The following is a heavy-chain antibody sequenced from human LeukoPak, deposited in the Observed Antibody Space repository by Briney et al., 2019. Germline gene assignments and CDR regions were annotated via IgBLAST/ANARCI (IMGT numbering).Heavy chain of an antibody. CDR3: ARDGLHTAHFDY. J-gene: IGHJ4*02. D-gene: IGHD5-18*01. V-gene: IGHV3-48*02. Sequence: GGSLRLSCAASGFTFSSFTMNWVRQAPGRGLEWVSTVSDTGNIHYSDSVKGRFTISRDNAKNSLYLQMNSLRDEDTAVYYCARDGLHTAHFDYWGQGTLVTVSS. CDR2: VSDTGNI. CDR1: GFTFSSFT.